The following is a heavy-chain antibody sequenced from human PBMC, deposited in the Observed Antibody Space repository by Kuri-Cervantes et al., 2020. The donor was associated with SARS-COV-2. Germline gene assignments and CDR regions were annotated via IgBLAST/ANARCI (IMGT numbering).Heavy chain of an antibody. CDR3: ARAITIFGVVTADYYYYYMDV. CDR2: IIPIFGIA. CDR1: GGTFSSYA. Sequence: SVKVSCKASGGTFSSYAISWVRQAPGQGLEWMGGIIPIFGIANYAQKFQGRVTMTRNTSISTAYMELSSLRSEDTAVYYCARAITIFGVVTADYYYYYMDVWGKGTTVTVSS. V-gene: IGHV1-69*10. J-gene: IGHJ6*03. D-gene: IGHD3-3*01.